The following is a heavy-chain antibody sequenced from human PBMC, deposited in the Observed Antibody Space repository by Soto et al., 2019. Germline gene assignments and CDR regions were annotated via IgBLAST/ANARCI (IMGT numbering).Heavy chain of an antibody. V-gene: IGHV1-2*04. CDR3: ARGTDDSSGYLAAYYGMDV. Sequence: QVQLVQSGAEVKKPGASVKVSCKASGYTFTGYYMHWVRQAPGQGLEWMGWINPNSGGTNYAQKYQGWVTMTRDTSISTSYMELSRHRSDDTAEYYCARGTDDSSGYLAAYYGMDVWGQGTTVTDS. CDR2: INPNSGGT. J-gene: IGHJ6*02. CDR1: GYTFTGYY. D-gene: IGHD3-22*01.